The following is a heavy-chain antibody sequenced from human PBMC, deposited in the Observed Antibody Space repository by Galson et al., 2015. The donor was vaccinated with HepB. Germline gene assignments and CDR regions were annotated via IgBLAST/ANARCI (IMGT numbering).Heavy chain of an antibody. CDR2: IWYDGSNK. D-gene: IGHD6-19*01. Sequence: SLRLSCAASGFTFSSYVMHWVRQAPGKGPEWVAVIWYDGSNKYYADSVKGRFTISRDNSKNMLYLQMNSLRAEDTAVYYCAREGSGWENLSFDYWGQGTLVTVSS. CDR3: AREGSGWENLSFDY. V-gene: IGHV3-33*08. CDR1: GFTFSSYV. J-gene: IGHJ4*02.